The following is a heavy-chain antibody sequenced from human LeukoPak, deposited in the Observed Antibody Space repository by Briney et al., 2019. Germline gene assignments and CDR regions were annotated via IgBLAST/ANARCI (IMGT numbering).Heavy chain of an antibody. J-gene: IGHJ4*02. Sequence: PGGSLRLSCAASGFTFSSYSMSWVRQAPGKGLEWVSGLSGNGGNQYYADSVKGRFTISRDNSKNTLFLQMNSLRAEDTAIYYCARDPNGSGPDFDCWGQGTLVTVSS. CDR2: LSGNGGNQ. V-gene: IGHV3-23*01. CDR1: GFTFSSYS. CDR3: ARDPNGSGPDFDC. D-gene: IGHD3-10*01.